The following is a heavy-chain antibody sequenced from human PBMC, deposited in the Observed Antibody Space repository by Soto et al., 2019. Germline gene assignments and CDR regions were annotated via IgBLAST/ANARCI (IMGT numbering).Heavy chain of an antibody. D-gene: IGHD2-8*01. CDR3: ARALISVGAAYYYYGMDV. Sequence: QVQLVQSGAEVKKPGSSVKVSCKASGGTFSSYAISWVRQAPGQGLEWMGGIIPIFGTANYAQKFQGRVTITADESTSPAYMELSSLRSEDTAVYYCARALISVGAAYYYYGMDVWGQGTTVTVSS. J-gene: IGHJ6*02. CDR1: GGTFSSYA. V-gene: IGHV1-69*01. CDR2: IIPIFGTA.